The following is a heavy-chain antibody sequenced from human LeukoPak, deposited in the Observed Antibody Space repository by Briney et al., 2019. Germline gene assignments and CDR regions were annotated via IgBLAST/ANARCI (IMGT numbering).Heavy chain of an antibody. CDR2: INHSGYT. J-gene: IGHJ4*02. V-gene: IGHV4-34*01. Sequence: SETLSLPCAVSGVPFDDYYWAWVRQTPGKGLEWIGEINHSGYTNDSPSLKSRVTLSIESSKKKFSPNQRPVTVADAGFYFCARKTTGHDYWGQGTLVTGSS. CDR3: ARKTTGHDY. D-gene: IGHD4-17*01. CDR1: GVPFDDYY.